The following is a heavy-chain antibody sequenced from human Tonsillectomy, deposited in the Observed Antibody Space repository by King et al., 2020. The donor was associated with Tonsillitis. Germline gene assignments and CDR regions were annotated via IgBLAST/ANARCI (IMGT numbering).Heavy chain of an antibody. CDR1: GGSISSDY. Sequence: LQLQESGPGLVKPSETLSLTCTVSGGSISSDYWSWIRQPPGKGLEWVGYICYSGSTNYNPSLKSRVTISVDTSKNQFYLKLSSVTAADTAVYYCARDTPTIPYDYYGIDFWGQGTTVTVSS. D-gene: IGHD5-12*01. CDR2: ICYSGST. J-gene: IGHJ6*02. CDR3: ARDTPTIPYDYYGIDF. V-gene: IGHV4-59*01.